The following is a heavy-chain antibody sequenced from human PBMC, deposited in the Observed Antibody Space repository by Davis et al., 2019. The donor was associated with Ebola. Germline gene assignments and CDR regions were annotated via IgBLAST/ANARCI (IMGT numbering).Heavy chain of an antibody. V-gene: IGHV4-61*08. Sequence: SETLSLTCTVSGGSISSGGYYWSWIRQHPGKGLEWIGYIYYSGSTYYNPSLKSRVTISVDTSKNQFSLKLSSVTAADTAVYYCARAWFREFNWFDPWGQGTLVTVSS. J-gene: IGHJ5*02. CDR3: ARAWFREFNWFDP. D-gene: IGHD3-10*01. CDR2: IYYSGST. CDR1: GGSISSGGYY.